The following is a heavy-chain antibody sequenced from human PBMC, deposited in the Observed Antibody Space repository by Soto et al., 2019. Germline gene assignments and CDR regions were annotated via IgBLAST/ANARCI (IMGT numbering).Heavy chain of an antibody. V-gene: IGHV3-7*03. CDR3: AREPQGEVAGTGEWFDP. J-gene: IGHJ5*02. Sequence: PGGSLRLSCAASGFTFSSYWMSWVRQAPGKGLEWVANIKQDGSEKYYVDSVKGRFTISRDNAKNSLYLQMNSLRAEDTAVYYCAREPQGEVAGTGEWFDPWGQGNLVTVSS. D-gene: IGHD6-19*01. CDR2: IKQDGSEK. CDR1: GFTFSSYW.